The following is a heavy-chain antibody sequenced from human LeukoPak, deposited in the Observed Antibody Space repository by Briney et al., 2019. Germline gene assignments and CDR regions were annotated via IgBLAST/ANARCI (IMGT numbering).Heavy chain of an antibody. CDR1: GFTFSSYE. V-gene: IGHV3-48*03. D-gene: IGHD1-1*01. CDR2: ISSSGSTI. Sequence: GGSLRLSRAASGFTFSSYEMNWVRQAPGKGLEWVSYISSSGSTIYYADSVKGRFTISRGNAKNSLYLQMNSLRAEDTAVYYCARDQLQYYYGMDVWGKGTTVTVSS. J-gene: IGHJ6*04. CDR3: ARDQLQYYYGMDV.